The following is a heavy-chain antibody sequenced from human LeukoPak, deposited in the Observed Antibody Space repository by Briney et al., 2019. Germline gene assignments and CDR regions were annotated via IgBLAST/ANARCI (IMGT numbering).Heavy chain of an antibody. D-gene: IGHD6-13*01. CDR3: AKTYSSSRAHYYYYYYMDV. Sequence: GGSLRLSCAASGFTLSSYAMSWVRQAPGKGLEWVSGISGSSGSTCYADSVKGRFTISRDNSKNTLYLQMNSLRAEDTAVYYCAKTYSSSRAHYYYYYYMDVWGKGTTVTISS. J-gene: IGHJ6*03. V-gene: IGHV3-23*01. CDR1: GFTLSSYA. CDR2: ISGSSGST.